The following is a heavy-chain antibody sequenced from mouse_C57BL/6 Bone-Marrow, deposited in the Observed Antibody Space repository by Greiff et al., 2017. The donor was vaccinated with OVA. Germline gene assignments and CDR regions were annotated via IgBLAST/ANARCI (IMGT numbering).Heavy chain of an antibody. J-gene: IGHJ2*01. CDR3: VTETGGDY. CDR1: GYSITSGYY. V-gene: IGHV3-6*01. CDR2: ISYDGST. Sequence: EVQLVESGPGLVKPSQSLSLTCSASGYSITSGYYWNLIRQFPGNKLEWMGYISYDGSTNYNPSLKNRISITRDTSKNQFCLKLYAVTAEDTATYYCVTETGGDYWGQGTTLTVSS.